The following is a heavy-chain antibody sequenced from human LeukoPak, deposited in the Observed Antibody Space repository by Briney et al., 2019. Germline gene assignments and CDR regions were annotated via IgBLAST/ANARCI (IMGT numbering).Heavy chain of an antibody. V-gene: IGHV1-24*01. CDR1: GYTLSELS. J-gene: IGHJ4*02. CDR2: FDPEDGET. CDR3: ATEGDFLLDS. Sequence: ASVKVSCKVSGYTLSELSTHWVRQAPGKGLEWMGGFDPEDGETIYAQKFQGRVTMTEDTSTDTAFMELSSLRSEDTTVYYCATEGDFLLDSWGQGTLVTVSS.